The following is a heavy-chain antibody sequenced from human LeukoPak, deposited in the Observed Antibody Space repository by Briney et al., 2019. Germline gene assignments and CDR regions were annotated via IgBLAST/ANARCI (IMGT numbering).Heavy chain of an antibody. V-gene: IGHV4-61*05. CDR2: IYYSGST. J-gene: IGHJ3*02. D-gene: IGHD3-22*01. CDR1: GGSISSSSYY. Sequence: PSETLSLTCIVSGGSISSSSYYWGWVRQPPGKGLEWIGYIYYSGSTNYNPSLKSRVTISVDTSKNQFSLKLSSVTAADTAVYYCARHYYDSSGYYYTAFDIWGQGTMVTVSS. CDR3: ARHYYDSSGYYYTAFDI.